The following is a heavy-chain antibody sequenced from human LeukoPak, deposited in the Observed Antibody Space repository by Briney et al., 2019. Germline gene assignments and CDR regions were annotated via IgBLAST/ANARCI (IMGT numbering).Heavy chain of an antibody. D-gene: IGHD6-13*01. Sequence: PGGSLRLSCAASGFTFSSYGMHWVRQAPGKGLEWVAFIRYDGSNKYYADSVKGRFTISRDNSKNTLYLHVNSLRPEDTAVYYCARSWFSTGPADYWGQGTLVTVSS. J-gene: IGHJ4*02. V-gene: IGHV3-30*02. CDR1: GFTFSSYG. CDR2: IRYDGSNK. CDR3: ARSWFSTGPADY.